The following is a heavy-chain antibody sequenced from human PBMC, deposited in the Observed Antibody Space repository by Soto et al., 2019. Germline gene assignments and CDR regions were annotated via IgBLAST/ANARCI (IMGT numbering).Heavy chain of an antibody. CDR3: ARVPSPFDYYYAMDV. J-gene: IGHJ6*02. CDR1: GDFISSGNKY. Sequence: SETLSLTCTVSGDFISSGNKYWSWIRQPPGKGLEWIGYIFSSGTTYYNPSLKSRLTMSLDTSQNQFSLKLNSVTDADTAVYYCARVPSPFDYYYAMDVWGQGKTVTAP. D-gene: IGHD3-16*01. V-gene: IGHV4-30-4*01. CDR2: IFSSGTT.